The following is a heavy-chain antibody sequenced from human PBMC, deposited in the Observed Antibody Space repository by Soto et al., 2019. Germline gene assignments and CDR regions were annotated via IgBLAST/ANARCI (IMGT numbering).Heavy chain of an antibody. CDR1: GGSISSGGYY. Sequence: PSEILSLTCTVSGGSISSGGYYWSWIRQHPGKGLEWIGYIYYSGSTYYNPSLKSRVTISVDTSKNQFSLKLSSVTAADTAVYYCARAASLYYYDSSGYLGDAFDIWGQGTMVTVSS. D-gene: IGHD3-22*01. CDR2: IYYSGST. J-gene: IGHJ3*02. V-gene: IGHV4-31*03. CDR3: ARAASLYYYDSSGYLGDAFDI.